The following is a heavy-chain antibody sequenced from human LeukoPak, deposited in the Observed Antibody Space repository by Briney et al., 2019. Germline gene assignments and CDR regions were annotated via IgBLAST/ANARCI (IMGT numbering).Heavy chain of an antibody. D-gene: IGHD3-22*01. Sequence: PGGSLRLSCAASGFTFSSYWMSWVRQAPGKGLEWVANIKQDGSEKYYVDSVKGRFTISRDNAKNSLYLQMNSLRAEDTAVYYCARDGYYYDSSGYPILSHFDYWGQGTLVTVSS. J-gene: IGHJ4*02. V-gene: IGHV3-7*01. CDR1: GFTFSSYW. CDR3: ARDGYYYDSSGYPILSHFDY. CDR2: IKQDGSEK.